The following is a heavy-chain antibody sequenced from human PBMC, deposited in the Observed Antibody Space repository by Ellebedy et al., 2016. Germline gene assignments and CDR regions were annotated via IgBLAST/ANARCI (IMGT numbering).Heavy chain of an antibody. CDR3: ARGYCSSTSCYWGEYYYYYMDV. D-gene: IGHD2-2*01. V-gene: IGHV1-18*01. CDR2: ISAYNGNT. Sequence: ASVKVSCXASGYTFTSYGISWVRQAPGQGLEWMGWISAYNGNTNYAQKLQGRVTMTTDTSTSTAYMELRSLRSDDTAVYYCARGYCSSTSCYWGEYYYYYMDVWGKGTTVTVSS. J-gene: IGHJ6*03. CDR1: GYTFTSYG.